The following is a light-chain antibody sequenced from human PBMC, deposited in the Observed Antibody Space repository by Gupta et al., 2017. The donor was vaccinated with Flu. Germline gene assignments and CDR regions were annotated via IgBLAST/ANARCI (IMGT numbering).Light chain of an antibody. V-gene: IGLV2-14*01. Sequence: QSALTQPASVSGSPGQSITISCTGTSTDIGHYNYVSWYQQHPGKAPKLMIYEVFNRPSGVSSRFSGSKSGNTASLTISGLQAEDEADYYCSSYTTSNTLEVFGGGTKLTVL. CDR2: EVF. J-gene: IGLJ2*01. CDR1: STDIGHYNY. CDR3: SSYTTSNTLEV.